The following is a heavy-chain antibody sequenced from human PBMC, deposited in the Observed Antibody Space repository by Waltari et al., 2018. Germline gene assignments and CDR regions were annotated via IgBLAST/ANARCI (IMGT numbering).Heavy chain of an antibody. CDR3: ATWGYCSGGSCYSHAFDI. CDR1: GYTFTDYY. D-gene: IGHD2-15*01. Sequence: EVQLVQSGAEVKKPGATVKISCKASGYTFTDYYMHWVQQAPGKGLEWMGRVDPEDGETIYAEKFQGRVTITADTSTDTAYMELSSLRSEDTAVYYCATWGYCSGGSCYSHAFDIWGQGTMVTVSS. CDR2: VDPEDGET. V-gene: IGHV1-69-2*01. J-gene: IGHJ3*02.